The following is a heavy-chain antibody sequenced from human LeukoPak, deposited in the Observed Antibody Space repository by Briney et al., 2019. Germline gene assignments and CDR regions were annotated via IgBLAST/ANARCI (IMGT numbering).Heavy chain of an antibody. CDR2: IYHSGST. CDR1: GGSISSYY. J-gene: IGHJ5*02. CDR3: ARSCSSTSCYSSADWFDP. V-gene: IGHV4-4*02. D-gene: IGHD2-2*01. Sequence: SETLSLTCTVSGGSISSYYWSWVRQPPGKGLEWIGEIYHSGSTNYNPSLKSRVTISVDKSKNQFSLKLSSVTAADTAVYYCARSCSSTSCYSSADWFDPWGQGTLVTVSS.